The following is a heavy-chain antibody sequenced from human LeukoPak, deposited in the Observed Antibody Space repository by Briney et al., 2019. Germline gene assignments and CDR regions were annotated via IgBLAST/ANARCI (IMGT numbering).Heavy chain of an antibody. J-gene: IGHJ4*02. Sequence: SQTLSLTCAISGDSVSTNSAGWHWIRQSPSRGLEWLGRTYYRSKWYNNYAVSVESRITINPDTSKNQFSLQLNSVTPEDTAVYYCATSVNWGYHYWGQGTLVTVSS. CDR2: TYYRSKWYN. CDR1: GDSVSTNSAG. CDR3: ATSVNWGYHY. D-gene: IGHD7-27*01. V-gene: IGHV6-1*01.